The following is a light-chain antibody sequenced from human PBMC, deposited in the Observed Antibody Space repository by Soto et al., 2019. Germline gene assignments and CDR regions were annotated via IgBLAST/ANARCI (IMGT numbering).Light chain of an antibody. CDR2: ATS. Sequence: DVQMTQSPSSLSASVGDRVTIACRASQPIGTYLNWYQQKPGEGPKVLIFATSSLRSGLPSRFSGSGYGTDFTLTINNLHPEDFATYYCQQTHAVPLAFGQGTRL. CDR1: QPIGTY. CDR3: QQTHAVPLA. J-gene: IGKJ5*01. V-gene: IGKV1-39*01.